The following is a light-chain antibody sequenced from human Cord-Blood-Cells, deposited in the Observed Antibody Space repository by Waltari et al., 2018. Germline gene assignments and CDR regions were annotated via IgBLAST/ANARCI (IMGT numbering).Light chain of an antibody. J-gene: IGLJ3*02. CDR2: GKN. CDR1: SLRSYY. Sequence: SSELTQDPAVSVALGQTVRITCQEDSLRSYYASWYQQKPGQAPVLVIYGKNNRPSGIPDRLSGFSSGNTASLNITGDQAEDEADYYCNSRESSGNHRVFGGGTKLNVL. V-gene: IGLV3-19*01. CDR3: NSRESSGNHRV.